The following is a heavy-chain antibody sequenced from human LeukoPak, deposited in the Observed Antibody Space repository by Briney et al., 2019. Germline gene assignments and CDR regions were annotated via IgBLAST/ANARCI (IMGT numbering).Heavy chain of an antibody. CDR3: ARGSSGYDRDAFDI. D-gene: IGHD5-12*01. V-gene: IGHV3-53*01. CDR2: IYSDGTT. J-gene: IGHJ3*02. Sequence: GGSLRLSCAASGLTVSNYYMNWVRQAPGKGLEWVSVIYSDGTTYYADSVKGRFTVSRDNSKNTLYLQMNTLRAEDTAVYCCARGSSGYDRDAFDIWGQGTMVTVSS. CDR1: GLTVSNYY.